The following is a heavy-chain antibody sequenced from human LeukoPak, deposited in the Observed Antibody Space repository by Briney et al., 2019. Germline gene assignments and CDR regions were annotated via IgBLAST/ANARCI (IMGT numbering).Heavy chain of an antibody. CDR1: SVSISSYY. CDR2: IYYSGST. D-gene: IGHD3-3*02. Sequence: PSETLSLTCTVSSVSISSYYWSWLRQPTGKGLEWVGYIYYSGSTNYNPSHNSRVTISVDTSKNQFSLNLTSVTAADTAVYYCARGGIRQTFDNWGQGTLVTVSS. J-gene: IGHJ4*02. V-gene: IGHV4-59*01. CDR3: ARGGIRQTFDN.